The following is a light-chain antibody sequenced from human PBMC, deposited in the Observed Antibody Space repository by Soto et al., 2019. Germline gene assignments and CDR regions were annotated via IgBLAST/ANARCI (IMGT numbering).Light chain of an antibody. CDR2: DAS. V-gene: IGKV3-15*01. Sequence: EIAMTQSPATLSVSPGERATLSCRASQSVSSKLAWYQQKPGQTLRLLIYDASTRATGIPARFSGSGSGTEFTLTISSLQSEDFAFYYCQQFNDWPRTFGQGTKVEIK. CDR3: QQFNDWPRT. J-gene: IGKJ1*01. CDR1: QSVSSK.